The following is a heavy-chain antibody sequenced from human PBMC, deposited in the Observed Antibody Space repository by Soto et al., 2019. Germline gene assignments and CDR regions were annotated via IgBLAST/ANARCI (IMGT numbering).Heavy chain of an antibody. V-gene: IGHV5-51*01. CDR2: IYPGDSDT. Sequence: GESLKISCKGSGYSFTSYWIGWVRQMPGKGLEWMGIIYPGDSDTRYSPSFQGQVTISADKSISTAYLQWSSLKASDTAMYYCARPTERSSWPEIGYYYGMDVWGQGTTVTVSS. CDR1: GYSFTSYW. J-gene: IGHJ6*02. D-gene: IGHD6-13*01. CDR3: ARPTERSSWPEIGYYYGMDV.